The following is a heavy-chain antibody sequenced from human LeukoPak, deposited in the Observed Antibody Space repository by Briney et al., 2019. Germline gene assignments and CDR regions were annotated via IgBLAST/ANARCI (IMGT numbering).Heavy chain of an antibody. CDR1: GFTFSSYA. CDR3: LRWDSSSLRPFDY. Sequence: GGYLRLSCSASGFTFSSYAMHWVRQAPGKGLEYVSAISSNGGSTYYADSVKGRFTISRDNSKNTLYLQMSSLRAEDTAVYYCLRWDSSSLRPFDYWGQGTLVTVSS. CDR2: ISSNGGST. D-gene: IGHD6-6*01. J-gene: IGHJ4*02. V-gene: IGHV3-64D*09.